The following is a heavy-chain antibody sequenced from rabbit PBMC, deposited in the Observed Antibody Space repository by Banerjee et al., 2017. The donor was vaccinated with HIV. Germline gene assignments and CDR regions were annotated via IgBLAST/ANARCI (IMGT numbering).Heavy chain of an antibody. CDR3: ARDGAGGSYFAL. CDR1: GFDFSAYTF. J-gene: IGHJ4*01. V-gene: IGHV1S40*01. D-gene: IGHD8-1*01. CDR2: IDSGSRDFT. Sequence: LVEYGGDVVQPGASLTLTCTASGFDFSAYTFMCWVRQAPGKGLEWIACIDSGSRDFTYYASWAKGRFTISKTSSTTVTLQMTSLTVADTATYFCARDGAGGSYFALWGPGTLVTVS.